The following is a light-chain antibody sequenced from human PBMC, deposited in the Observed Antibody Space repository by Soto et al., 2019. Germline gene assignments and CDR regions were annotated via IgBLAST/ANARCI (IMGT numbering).Light chain of an antibody. V-gene: IGKV1-39*01. Sequence: DIQMTQSPSSLSASVGDRVTITCRASQSIRRYLNWYQQKQGEAPKLLICGASSLQSGVPSWFSGSGSGTDVTLTIINLQPEDFATYYCQQTYSTPRTFGHGTKVELK. J-gene: IGKJ1*01. CDR1: QSIRRY. CDR3: QQTYSTPRT. CDR2: GAS.